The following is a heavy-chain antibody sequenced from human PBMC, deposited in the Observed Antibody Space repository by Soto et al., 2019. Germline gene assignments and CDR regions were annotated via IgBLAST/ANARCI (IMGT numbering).Heavy chain of an antibody. V-gene: IGHV3-11*01. J-gene: IGHJ4*02. D-gene: IGHD3-22*01. CDR3: PRSDYYTSGYTDY. Sequence: QVHLMESGGGLGKPGGSLRLSCAASGFAFSAYYMSWIREAPGKGLEWLSYISESGTTIYYADSVKGRFTISRDNAKNSLYLQMNSLRVEDTAVYYCPRSDYYTSGYTDYWGQGTLVTVSS. CDR1: GFAFSAYY. CDR2: ISESGTTI.